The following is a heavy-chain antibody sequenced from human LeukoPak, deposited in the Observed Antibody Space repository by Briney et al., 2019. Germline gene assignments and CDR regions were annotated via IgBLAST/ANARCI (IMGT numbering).Heavy chain of an antibody. J-gene: IGHJ3*02. Sequence: GGSLRLSCAASGFTFSNCAMTWVRQAPGKGLEWLSYISSSSSIIYYADSVKGRFTISRDNAKNSLYLQMNSLRDEDTAVYYCARDGDSSGYYAAFDIWGQGTMVTVSS. CDR1: GFTFSNCA. D-gene: IGHD3-22*01. CDR3: ARDGDSSGYYAAFDI. V-gene: IGHV3-48*02. CDR2: ISSSSSII.